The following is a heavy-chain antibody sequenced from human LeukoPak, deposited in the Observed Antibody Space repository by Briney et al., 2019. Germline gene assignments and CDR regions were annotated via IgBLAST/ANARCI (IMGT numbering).Heavy chain of an antibody. V-gene: IGHV3-23*01. Sequence: PGGSLRLSCAASVFTCSTYAMTWVRQAPGKGLEWVSLISGTGGSIYYADSVKGRFTISRDTAKNSLYLQMNSLRAEDTAVYYCARSVGATYFDYWGQGTLVTVSS. J-gene: IGHJ4*02. CDR2: ISGTGGSI. CDR3: ARSVGATYFDY. D-gene: IGHD1-26*01. CDR1: VFTCSTYA.